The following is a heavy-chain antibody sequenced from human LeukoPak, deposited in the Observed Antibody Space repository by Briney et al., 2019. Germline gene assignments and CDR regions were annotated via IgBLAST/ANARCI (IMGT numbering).Heavy chain of an antibody. Sequence: RSGGSLSLFCAASGFTVGAYAMHWVSQSPGEGMEWVALILYEGNNEWYADSVKGRFTVSRDNSKNTLYLQMNSLRVEDTALYYCAKSHPPGGYYYDSSGLLPPDYWGQGTLVTVSS. V-gene: IGHV3-30*04. J-gene: IGHJ4*02. CDR2: ILYEGNNE. D-gene: IGHD3-22*01. CDR1: GFTVGAYA. CDR3: AKSHPPGGYYYDSSGLLPPDY.